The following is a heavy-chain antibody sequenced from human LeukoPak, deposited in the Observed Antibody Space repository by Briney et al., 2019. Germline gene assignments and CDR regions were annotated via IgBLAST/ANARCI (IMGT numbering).Heavy chain of an antibody. CDR1: GGTFSSYA. J-gene: IGHJ3*02. Sequence: SVKVSCKASGGTFSSYAISWVRQAPGQGLEWMGGIIPIFGTANYAQKFQGRVTITTDESKSTAYMELSSLRSEDTAVYYCARELGSGWWTHAFDIWGQGTMVTVSS. V-gene: IGHV1-69*05. CDR3: ARELGSGWWTHAFDI. D-gene: IGHD6-19*01. CDR2: IIPIFGTA.